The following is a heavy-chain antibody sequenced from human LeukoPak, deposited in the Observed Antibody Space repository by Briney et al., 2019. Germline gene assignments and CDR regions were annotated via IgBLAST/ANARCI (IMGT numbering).Heavy chain of an antibody. CDR3: AKEMATITGVFDY. V-gene: IGHV3-30*18. CDR2: ISYDGSNK. J-gene: IGHJ4*02. Sequence: GRSLRLSCAASGFTFSSYGMHWVRQAPGKGLEWVAVISYDGSNKHYADSVKGRFTISRDNSKNTLYLQMNSLRAEDTAVYYCAKEMATITGVFDYWGQGTLVTVSS. CDR1: GFTFSSYG. D-gene: IGHD5-24*01.